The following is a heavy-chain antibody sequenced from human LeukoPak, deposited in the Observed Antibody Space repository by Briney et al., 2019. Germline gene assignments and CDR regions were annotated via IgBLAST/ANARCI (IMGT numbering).Heavy chain of an antibody. Sequence: GGSLRLSCAASGFTFSSYGMHWVRQAPGKGLEWVAFIRYDGSNKYYADSVKGRFTISRDNSKNTLYLQMNSLRAEDTALYYCAKDSLSSWDHGWFDPWGQGTLVTVSS. J-gene: IGHJ5*02. CDR2: IRYDGSNK. D-gene: IGHD6-13*01. CDR1: GFTFSSYG. V-gene: IGHV3-30*02. CDR3: AKDSLSSWDHGWFDP.